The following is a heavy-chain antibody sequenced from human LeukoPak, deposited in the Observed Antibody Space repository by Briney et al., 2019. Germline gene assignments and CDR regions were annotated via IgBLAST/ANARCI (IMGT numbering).Heavy chain of an antibody. CDR3: ARDWYGAFDI. CDR2: ISSSSSYI. V-gene: IGHV3-11*06. CDR1: GFTFSDYY. Sequence: GGSLRLSCAASGFTFSDYYMSWIRQAPGQGLEWVSSISSSSSYIYYADSVKGRFTISRDNAKNSLYLQMNSLRAEDTAVYYCARDWYGAFDIWGQGTMVTVSS. J-gene: IGHJ3*02. D-gene: IGHD6-13*01.